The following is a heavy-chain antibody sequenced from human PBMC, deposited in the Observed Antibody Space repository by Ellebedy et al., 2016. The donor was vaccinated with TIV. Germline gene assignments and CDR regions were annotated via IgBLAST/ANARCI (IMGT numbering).Heavy chain of an antibody. CDR2: ITSTSDNR. CDR3: ASLRNDYGDYVGY. J-gene: IGHJ4*02. V-gene: IGHV3-48*04. Sequence: GESLKISCAASGFTFSRYSMNWVRQAPGKGLECISFITSTSDNRYYADSVKCRFTISRDNAKNSLYLQMNSLRADDTAVYYCASLRNDYGDYVGYWGQGTLVTVSS. CDR1: GFTFSRYS. D-gene: IGHD4-17*01.